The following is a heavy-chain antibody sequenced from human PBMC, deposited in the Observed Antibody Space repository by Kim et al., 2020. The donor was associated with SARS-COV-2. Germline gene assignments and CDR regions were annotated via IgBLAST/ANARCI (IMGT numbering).Heavy chain of an antibody. CDR2: INADGSYI. Sequence: GGSLRLSCAASGFIFNEYSMNWVRQAPGKGLEWVASINADGSYIFYADSVKGRFTLSRDNAEKSLFLQMNSLRDDDTAVYYCARDRGWFNVTGFDYWGQGTLVTVSS. J-gene: IGHJ4*02. D-gene: IGHD6-19*01. CDR3: ARDRGWFNVTGFDY. CDR1: GFIFNEYS. V-gene: IGHV3-21*01.